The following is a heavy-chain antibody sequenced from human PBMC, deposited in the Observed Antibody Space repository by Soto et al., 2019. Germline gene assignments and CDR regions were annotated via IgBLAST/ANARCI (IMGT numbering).Heavy chain of an antibody. V-gene: IGHV6-1*01. Sequence: SQTLSLTCAISGDSVSSSSTAWSWIRQSPSRGLEWLGRTFYRSKWYYDYALSVKGRITINPDTSKNQFSLQLNSVTPEDTAVYYCAKEGGNHYYYYAMDVWGQGTTVTVSS. J-gene: IGHJ6*02. CDR2: TFYRSKWYY. CDR1: GDSVSSSSTA. D-gene: IGHD1-26*01. CDR3: AKEGGNHYYYYAMDV.